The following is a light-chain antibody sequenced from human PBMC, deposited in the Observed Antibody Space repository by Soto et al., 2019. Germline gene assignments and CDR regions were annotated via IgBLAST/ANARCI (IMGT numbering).Light chain of an antibody. CDR1: QSVSSSY. Sequence: EIVLTQSPGTLSLSPGERATLSCRASQSVSSSYLAWYQQKPGQGPRLLIYGASSRATGIPDRFSGSGSGTDFTLTISRLEPEDFAVYYCQQYGSSPPVTFGQGTKLEIE. CDR3: QQYGSSPPVT. J-gene: IGKJ2*01. CDR2: GAS. V-gene: IGKV3-20*01.